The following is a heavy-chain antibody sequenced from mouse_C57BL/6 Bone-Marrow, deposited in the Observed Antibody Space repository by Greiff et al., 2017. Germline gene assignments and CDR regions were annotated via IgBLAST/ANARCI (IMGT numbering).Heavy chain of an antibody. V-gene: IGHV7-1*01. Sequence: EVKVVESGGGLVQSGRSLRLSCATSGFTFSDFYMEWVRQAPGKGLEWIAASRNKANDYTTEYSASVKGRFIVSRDTSQSILYRQMNALRAEDTAIYYCARDGGALNDAMDYWGQGTSVTVSS. CDR1: GFTFSDFY. CDR2: SRNKANDYTT. CDR3: ARDGGALNDAMDY. J-gene: IGHJ4*01.